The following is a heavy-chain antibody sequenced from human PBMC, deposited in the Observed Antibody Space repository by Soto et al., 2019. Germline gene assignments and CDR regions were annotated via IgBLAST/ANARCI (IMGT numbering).Heavy chain of an antibody. CDR2: ISYDGSNK. V-gene: IGHV3-30*18. CDR1: GFTFSSYG. J-gene: IGHJ6*02. CDR3: AKDTRTSSWYVYYYYGMDV. D-gene: IGHD6-13*01. Sequence: QPGGSLRLSCAASGFTFSSYGMHWVRQAPGKGLEWVAVISYDGSNKYYADSVKGRFTISRDNSKNTLYLQMNSLRAEDTAVYYCAKDTRTSSWYVYYYYGMDVWGQGTTVTVSS.